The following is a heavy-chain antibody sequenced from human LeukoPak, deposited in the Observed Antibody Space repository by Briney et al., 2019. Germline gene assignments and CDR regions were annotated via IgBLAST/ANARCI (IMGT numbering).Heavy chain of an antibody. CDR1: GGTFSSYA. J-gene: IGHJ4*02. CDR3: ARRGSWGEPRPFDY. CDR2: IIPIFGTA. Sequence: SVKVSCKASGGTFSSYAISWVRQAPGQGLEWMGGIIPIFGTANYAQKFRGRVTITTDESTSTAYMELSSLRSEDTAVYYCARRGSWGEPRPFDYWGQGSLVTVSS. D-gene: IGHD3-16*01. V-gene: IGHV1-69*05.